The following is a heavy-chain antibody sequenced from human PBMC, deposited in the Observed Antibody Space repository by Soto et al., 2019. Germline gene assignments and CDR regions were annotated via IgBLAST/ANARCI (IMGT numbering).Heavy chain of an antibody. Sequence: SETLSLTCTVSGDTSTGYYWGLIRQAPGKGLEWIGHIHNSGTSTHNPSLNGRVTISIDMSKKQFSLKLTSLTSADTAVYYCARDFYDSVGYTWFDSWSQGTLVTVSS. J-gene: IGHJ5*01. CDR2: IHNSGTS. CDR3: ARDFYDSVGYTWFDS. V-gene: IGHV4-59*01. D-gene: IGHD3-22*01. CDR1: GDTSTGYY.